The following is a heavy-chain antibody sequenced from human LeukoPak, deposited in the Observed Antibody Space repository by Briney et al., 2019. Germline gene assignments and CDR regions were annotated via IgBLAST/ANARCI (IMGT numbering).Heavy chain of an antibody. D-gene: IGHD6-25*01. CDR3: ARDLSSAWFYY. J-gene: IGHJ4*02. V-gene: IGHV4-39*07. Sequence: PSETLSVTCMGSRGSTHPDNHFWGWLRQSPRKCLEWIGTISSGGRTDYNPSLKSRVTMSLDTSKTQFSLKVISVTAADTATYFCARDLSSAWFYYWGQGALVTVSS. CDR1: RGSTHPDNHF. CDR2: ISSGGRT.